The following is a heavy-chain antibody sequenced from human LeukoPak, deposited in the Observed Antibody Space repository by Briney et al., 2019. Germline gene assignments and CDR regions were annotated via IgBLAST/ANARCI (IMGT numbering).Heavy chain of an antibody. D-gene: IGHD3-10*02. CDR1: GFSFNDYI. Sequence: GGSLRLSCQASGFSFNDYIMSWVRQAPGKGLEWVSYISSSGSTIYYADSVKGRFTISRDNARNSLYLQMNSLRAEDTAVYYCAELGITTIGGVWGKGTTVTISS. CDR3: AELGITTIGGV. V-gene: IGHV3-48*04. J-gene: IGHJ6*04. CDR2: ISSSGSTI.